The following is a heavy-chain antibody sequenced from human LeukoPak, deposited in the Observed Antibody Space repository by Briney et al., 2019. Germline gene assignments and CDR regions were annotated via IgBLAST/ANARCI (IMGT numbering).Heavy chain of an antibody. CDR2: IYYSGST. J-gene: IGHJ4*02. Sequence: SETLSLTCTVSGDSISSSTYYCGWIRQSPGEGVEWIGSIYYSGSTYYNPSLKSRVTISVDTSKNQFSLKLSSVTAADTAMYYCAKHDPEPRPPAYWGQGTLVTVSS. CDR1: GDSISSSTYY. CDR3: AKHDPEPRPPAY. V-gene: IGHV4-39*01. D-gene: IGHD1-14*01.